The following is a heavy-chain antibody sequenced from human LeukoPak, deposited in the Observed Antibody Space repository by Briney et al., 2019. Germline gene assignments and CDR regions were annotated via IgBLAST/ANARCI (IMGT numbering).Heavy chain of an antibody. Sequence: PGGSLRLSCTASGLTISSYSMNWVRQAPGKGLEWVSSISNSGKYMYYTDSVKGRFTTSRDSAENSLYLQMNSLRAEDTAVYYCARDGGSGFHDYWGQGTLVTVSS. J-gene: IGHJ4*02. CDR3: ARDGGSGFHDY. CDR1: GLTISSYS. V-gene: IGHV3-21*06. D-gene: IGHD3-10*01. CDR2: ISNSGKYM.